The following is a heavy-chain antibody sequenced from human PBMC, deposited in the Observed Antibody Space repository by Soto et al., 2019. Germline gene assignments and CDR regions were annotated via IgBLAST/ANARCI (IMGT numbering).Heavy chain of an antibody. CDR1: GYTFTSYY. D-gene: IGHD6-6*01. J-gene: IGHJ4*02. CDR2: INPSGGST. Sequence: ASVKVYCKASGYTFTSYYMHWVRQAPGQGLEWMGIINPSGGSTSYAQKFQGRVTMTRDTSTSTVYMELSSLRSEDTAVYYCARDWGIAARPLSYFDYWGQGTLVTVSS. CDR3: ARDWGIAARPLSYFDY. V-gene: IGHV1-46*01.